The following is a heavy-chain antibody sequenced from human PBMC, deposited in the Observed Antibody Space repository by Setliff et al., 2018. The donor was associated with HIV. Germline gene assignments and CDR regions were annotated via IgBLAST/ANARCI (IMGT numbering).Heavy chain of an antibody. Sequence: SGPTLVNPTQTLTLTCTFSGFPLPASGVGVGGVRQPPGTALAWLGIFCWDDEKRYNPPLQSRHSITKDTTRRQGVLRMTNVDPVDSGTSFCVHRTNQLFFRWGQGTLVTVSS. CDR3: VHRTNQLFFR. CDR2: FCWDDEK. J-gene: IGHJ4*02. CDR1: GFPLPASGVG. V-gene: IGHV2-5*02. D-gene: IGHD2-21*01.